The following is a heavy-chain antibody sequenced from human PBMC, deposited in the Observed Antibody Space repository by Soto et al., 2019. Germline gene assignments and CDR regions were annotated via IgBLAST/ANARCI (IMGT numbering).Heavy chain of an antibody. Sequence: GGSLRLSCAASGCHFSSYAMSWVRQAPGKGLEWVSAISGSGGSTYYADSVKGRFTISRDNSKNTLYLQMNSLRAEDTAVYYCAKGVQSSYYYYGMDVWGQGTTVTVS. CDR2: ISGSGGST. D-gene: IGHD1-1*01. CDR3: AKGVQSSYYYYGMDV. J-gene: IGHJ6*02. V-gene: IGHV3-23*01. CDR1: GCHFSSYA.